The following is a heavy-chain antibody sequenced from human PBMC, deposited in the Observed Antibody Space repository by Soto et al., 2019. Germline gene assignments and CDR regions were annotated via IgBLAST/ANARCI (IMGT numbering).Heavy chain of an antibody. CDR1: GGSVSGYY. D-gene: IGHD3-22*01. CDR2: INHSGST. CDR3: ARLGGYYQSLDS. Sequence: TLSLTCAVYGGSVSGYYWTWIRQPPGTGLEWIGEINHSGSTNYNPSLKSRVTISVDTSKNQFSLKLTSVTAADTAVYYCARLGGYYQSLDSWGQGTVVTVSS. V-gene: IGHV4-34*01. J-gene: IGHJ4*02.